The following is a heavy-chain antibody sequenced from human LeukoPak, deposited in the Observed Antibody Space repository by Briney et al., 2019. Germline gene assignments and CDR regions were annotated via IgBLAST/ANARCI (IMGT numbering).Heavy chain of an antibody. CDR2: INPNSGGT. V-gene: IGHV1-2*02. J-gene: IGHJ3*02. CDR1: GYTFAAYY. D-gene: IGHD1-26*01. Sequence: ASVKVSCKASGYTFAAYYMHWVRQAPGQGLEWMGWINPNSGGTNYAQKFQGRVTMTRDTSISTAYMELSRLRSDDTAVYYCARYVGATTDAFDIWGQGTMVTVSS. CDR3: ARYVGATTDAFDI.